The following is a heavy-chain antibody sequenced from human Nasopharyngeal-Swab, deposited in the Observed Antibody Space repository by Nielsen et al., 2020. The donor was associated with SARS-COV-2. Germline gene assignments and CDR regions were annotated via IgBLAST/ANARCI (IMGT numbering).Heavy chain of an antibody. D-gene: IGHD3-16*01. CDR2: IGTAGDT. CDR1: GFTFSSYD. J-gene: IGHJ3*02. Sequence: GGSLRLSCAASGFTFSSYDMHWVRQATGKGLEWVSAIGTAGDTYYPGSVKGRFTISRENAKNSLYLQMNSLRAGDTAVYYCARDFRQWGARRAFDIWGQGTMVTVSS. CDR3: ARDFRQWGARRAFDI. V-gene: IGHV3-13*01.